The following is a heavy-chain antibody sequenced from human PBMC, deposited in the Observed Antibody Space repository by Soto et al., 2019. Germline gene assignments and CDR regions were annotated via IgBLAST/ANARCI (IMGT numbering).Heavy chain of an antibody. Sequence: RKGLEWMGIIYPGDSDTRYSPSFQGQVTISADKSISTAYLQWSSLKASDTAMYYCARRAHHGPEYYYYYMDVWGQGTLVTVSS. J-gene: IGHJ6*03. CDR2: IYPGDSDT. V-gene: IGHV5-51*01. CDR3: ARRAHHGPEYYYYYMDV.